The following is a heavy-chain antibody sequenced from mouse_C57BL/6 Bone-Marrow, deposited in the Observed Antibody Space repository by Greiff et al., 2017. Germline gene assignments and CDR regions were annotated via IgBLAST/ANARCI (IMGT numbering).Heavy chain of an antibody. Sequence: VQLQQSGAELVMPGASVKLSCKASGYTFTSYWMHWVKQRPGQGLEWIGEIDPSDSYTNYNQKFKGKSTLTVDKSSSTAYMQHSSLTSEDSAVYYCAIYEYDRRSYGMDYWGQGTSVTVSS. CDR1: GYTFTSYW. J-gene: IGHJ4*01. CDR2: IDPSDSYT. V-gene: IGHV1-69*01. CDR3: AIYEYDRRSYGMDY. D-gene: IGHD2-4*01.